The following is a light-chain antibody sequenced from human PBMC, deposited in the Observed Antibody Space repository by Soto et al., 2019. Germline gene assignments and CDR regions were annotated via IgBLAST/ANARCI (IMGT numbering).Light chain of an antibody. CDR3: SSYTSSSTYV. Sequence: QSVLTQPASVSGSPGQSITISCTGTSSDVGGYNYVSWSQQHPGKAPQLMIYEVSNRPSGVSNRFSGSKSSNTASLTISGLQAEDEADYYCSSYTSSSTYVFGTGTKVTVL. J-gene: IGLJ1*01. CDR2: EVS. V-gene: IGLV2-14*01. CDR1: SSDVGGYNY.